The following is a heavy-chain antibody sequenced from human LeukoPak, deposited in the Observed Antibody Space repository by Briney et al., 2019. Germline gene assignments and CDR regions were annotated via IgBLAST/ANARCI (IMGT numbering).Heavy chain of an antibody. Sequence: ASVKVSCKASGYTFTGYYLHWVRQAPGQGLEWMGWIHPNSGGTNYAQKFQGRVTMTRDMSTRTLYMELSSLRSEDTAFYYCARVGDYSPRGWFDPWGQGTLVTVSS. CDR1: GYTFTGYY. D-gene: IGHD4-11*01. J-gene: IGHJ5*02. CDR3: ARVGDYSPRGWFDP. CDR2: IHPNSGGT. V-gene: IGHV1-2*02.